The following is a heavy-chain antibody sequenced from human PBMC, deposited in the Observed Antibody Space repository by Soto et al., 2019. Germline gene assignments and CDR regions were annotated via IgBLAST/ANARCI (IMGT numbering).Heavy chain of an antibody. CDR3: ARKVAGSV. D-gene: IGHD6-19*01. Sequence: EMQLLESGGGLVQPGGSLRLSCAASGFTVSTFPMTWVRQAPGKGLEWVSSISSSGDGSSYADSVKGRFTISRDSSKNMLFLQLSSLRAEATAVYYCARKVAGSVWGQGTLVTVSS. V-gene: IGHV3-23*01. CDR1: GFTVSTFP. J-gene: IGHJ4*02. CDR2: ISSSGDGS.